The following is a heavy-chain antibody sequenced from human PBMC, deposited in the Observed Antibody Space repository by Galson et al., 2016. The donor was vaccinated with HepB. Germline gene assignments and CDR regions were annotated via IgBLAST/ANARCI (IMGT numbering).Heavy chain of an antibody. CDR3: TRARGSGFGLVPDY. D-gene: IGHD3-3*01. J-gene: IGHJ4*02. CDR1: GYTFTSFD. V-gene: IGHV1-8*01. CDR2: MNPRDGGS. Sequence: SVKVSCKASGYTFTSFDINWARQVPGQGLEWMGWMNPRDGGSGSIQTFQGRVTLTRDISTSTAYMQLSSLTSDDSAIYFCTRARGSGFGLVPDYWGPGTLISVSS.